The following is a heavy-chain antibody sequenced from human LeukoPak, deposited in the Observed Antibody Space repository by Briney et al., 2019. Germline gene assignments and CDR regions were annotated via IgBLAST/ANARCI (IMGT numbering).Heavy chain of an antibody. CDR3: AKVVTIFGVVSNFDY. D-gene: IGHD3-3*01. V-gene: IGHV3-23*01. Sequence: SCKASGYTFTSYAMSWVRQAPGKGLEWVSAISGSGGSTYYADSVKGRFTISRDNSKNTLYLQMNSLRAEDTAVYYCAKVVTIFGVVSNFDYWGQGTLVTVSS. CDR1: GYTFTSYA. J-gene: IGHJ4*02. CDR2: ISGSGGST.